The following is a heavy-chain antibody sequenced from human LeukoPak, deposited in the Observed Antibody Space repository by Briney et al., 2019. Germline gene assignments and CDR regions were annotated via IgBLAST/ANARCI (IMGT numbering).Heavy chain of an antibody. D-gene: IGHD3-9*01. CDR1: GGPINSGNFH. CDR2: SDSGGST. CDR3: ARFRPRSRYQLTYYFES. J-gene: IGHJ4*02. V-gene: IGHV4-61*02. Sequence: SETLSLTCAVSGGPINSGNFHWSWVRRPVGKGLEWIGRSDSGGSTSLNPALMSRVSISLDTSRNQFSLHLRSMTAADTAVYYCARFRPRSRYQLTYYFESWGRGNLVTVSS.